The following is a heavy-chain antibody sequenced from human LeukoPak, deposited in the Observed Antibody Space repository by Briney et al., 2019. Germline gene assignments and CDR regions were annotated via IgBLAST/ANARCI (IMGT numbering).Heavy chain of an antibody. CDR1: GGSISSYY. V-gene: IGHV4-59*08. CDR2: IYYSGST. D-gene: IGHD3-22*01. J-gene: IGHJ3*02. CDR3: ARHITYYYDSSGYPDAFDI. Sequence: SETLSLTCTVPGGSISSYYWSWIRQPPGKGLEWIGYIYYSGSTNYNPSLKSRVTISVDTSKNQFSLKLSSVTAADTAVYYCARHITYYYDSSGYPDAFDIWGQGTMVTVSS.